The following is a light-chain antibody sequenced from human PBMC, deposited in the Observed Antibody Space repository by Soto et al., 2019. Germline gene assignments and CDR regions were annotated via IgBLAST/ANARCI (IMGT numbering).Light chain of an antibody. CDR3: QSYDSSLSGFYV. V-gene: IGLV1-40*01. J-gene: IGLJ1*01. Sequence: QSVVTQPPSVSGAPGQRVTISCTGSSSNIGAGYAVHWYQQLPGTAPKLLIYANNNRPSGVPDRFSGSKSGTSASLAITGLQAEDEADYYCQSYDSSLSGFYVFGTGTKLTVL. CDR2: ANN. CDR1: SSNIGAGYA.